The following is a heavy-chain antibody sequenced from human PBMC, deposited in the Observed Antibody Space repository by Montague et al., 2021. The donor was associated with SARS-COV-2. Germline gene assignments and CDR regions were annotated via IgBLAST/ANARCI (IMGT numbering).Heavy chain of an antibody. D-gene: IGHD5-18*01. CDR2: VDNSDGT. Sequence: SETLSLTCTVSGGSIRTNYWSWIRQPPGKGLEWIGYVDNSDGTNYSPSLRSRVTISIDTSKKQFSLRLNSVTAADTAVYYRTTGEGSYGWRYYFDYWGQGTLVTVSS. CDR1: GGSIRTNY. J-gene: IGHJ4*02. CDR3: TTGEGSYGWRYYFDY. V-gene: IGHV4-59*01.